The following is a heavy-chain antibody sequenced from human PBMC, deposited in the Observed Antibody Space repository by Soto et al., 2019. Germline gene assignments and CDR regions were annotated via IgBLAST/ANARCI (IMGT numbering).Heavy chain of an antibody. V-gene: IGHV3-23*01. J-gene: IGHJ6*03. CDR1: GFTFSSYA. CDR3: AKGSTTVIYFYYYYMDV. D-gene: IGHD4-4*01. CDR2: ISATGGST. Sequence: AGSLRPSYAVSGFTFSSYAMSWVRQPPGKGLEWVSAISATGGSTYYADSVKGRFTISRDNSKGTVYLQMNTLTAEDTAVYYCAKGSTTVIYFYYYYMDVWGKGTTVTVSS.